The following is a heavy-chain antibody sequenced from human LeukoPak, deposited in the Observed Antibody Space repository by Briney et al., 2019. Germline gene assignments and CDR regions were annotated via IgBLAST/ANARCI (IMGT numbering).Heavy chain of an antibody. CDR1: AFTFNTYW. D-gene: IGHD5-12*01. Sequence: GGSLRLSCAASAFTFNTYWMRWVRQVPGRGLEWVSRINGDESSTNYADSVKGRFTISRDNSKNTLYLQMNSLRAEDTAVYYCARERWLRLDYWGQGTLVTVSS. CDR2: INGDESST. V-gene: IGHV3-74*01. CDR3: ARERWLRLDY. J-gene: IGHJ4*02.